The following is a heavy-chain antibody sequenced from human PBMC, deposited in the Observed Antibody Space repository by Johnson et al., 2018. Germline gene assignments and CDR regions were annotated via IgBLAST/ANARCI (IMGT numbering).Heavy chain of an antibody. V-gene: IGHV3-30-3*01. Sequence: QVQLVESGGGVVQPGTSLRLSCAASQFTFSSYALHWVRQAPGKGLEWVAVISFDGSNKYYADSVKGRFTISRDNSRNTLYLQMNSLRPEATAGYYCARDQRPGRSLGSLYYSQPRPDPWGQGTLVTVSS. CDR2: ISFDGSNK. J-gene: IGHJ5*02. D-gene: IGHD3-3*01. CDR1: QFTFSSYA. CDR3: ARDQRPGRSLGSLYYSQPRPDP.